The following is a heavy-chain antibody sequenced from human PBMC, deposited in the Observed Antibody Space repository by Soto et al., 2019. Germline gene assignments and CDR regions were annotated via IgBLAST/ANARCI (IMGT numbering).Heavy chain of an antibody. J-gene: IGHJ6*02. D-gene: IGHD3-10*01. CDR3: ARDRVSMVRGVKNHYYGMDV. Sequence: GASVKVSCNYCGYTFTGSYMRWVRPDTGQGLEWMGWINPNSGGTNYAQKFQGRVTMTRDTSISTAYMELSRLRSDDTAVYYCARDRVSMVRGVKNHYYGMDVWGQGTTVTGSS. CDR2: INPNSGGT. CDR1: GYTFTGSY. V-gene: IGHV1-2*02.